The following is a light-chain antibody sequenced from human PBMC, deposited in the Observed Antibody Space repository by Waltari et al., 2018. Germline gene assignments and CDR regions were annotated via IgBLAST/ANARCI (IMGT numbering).Light chain of an antibody. Sequence: EIVLTQSPGTLSLSPGERATLFCRASQSVSSYYLAWYQQRPGQPPRILLFGASSSATGIPDRFSGSWSGTDFTLTISRLEPEDFAMYYCQQYGTSPPYTFGQGTKLEIK. CDR2: GAS. CDR3: QQYGTSPPYT. CDR1: QSVSSYY. J-gene: IGKJ2*01. V-gene: IGKV3-20*01.